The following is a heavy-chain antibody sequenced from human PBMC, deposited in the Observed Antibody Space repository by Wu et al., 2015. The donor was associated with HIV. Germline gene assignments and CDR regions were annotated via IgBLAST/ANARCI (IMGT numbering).Heavy chain of an antibody. CDR3: IRRASILVPAAKRWYFDL. CDR1: GYSFISYY. D-gene: IGHD2-2*01. J-gene: IGHJ2*01. V-gene: IGHV1-46*01. CDR2: INPSGGES. Sequence: QVQLEQPGAEVKKPGASVKVSCKTSGYSFISYYIHWVRQAPGQGLEWIGIINPSGGESRYAQKFQGRVFMTRDTSTSTVHMEVSSLRSDDTAVYYCIRRASILVPAAKRWYFDLVGRGTLVAVSS.